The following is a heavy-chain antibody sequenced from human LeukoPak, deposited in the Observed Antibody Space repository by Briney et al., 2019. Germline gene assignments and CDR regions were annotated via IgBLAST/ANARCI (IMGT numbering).Heavy chain of an antibody. Sequence: GGSLRLSCAASGFTFSSYSMNWVRQAPGKGLEWVSSISSSSSYIYYADSVKGRFTISRDNAKNSLYLQMNSLRAEDTAAYYCARIAVAGPGGYWGQGTLVTVSS. CDR2: ISSSSSYI. CDR1: GFTFSSYS. D-gene: IGHD6-19*01. CDR3: ARIAVAGPGGY. J-gene: IGHJ4*02. V-gene: IGHV3-21*01.